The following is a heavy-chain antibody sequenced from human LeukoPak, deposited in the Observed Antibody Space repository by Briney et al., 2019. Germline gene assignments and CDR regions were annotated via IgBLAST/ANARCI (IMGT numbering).Heavy chain of an antibody. D-gene: IGHD1-1*01. Sequence: SVKVSCKASGGTFSSYAISWVRQAPGQGLEWMGGIIPIFGTANYAQKFQGRVTITTDESTSTAYMELSSLRSEDTAMYYCARQATSTQLPNWYFDLWGRGTLVTVSS. J-gene: IGHJ2*01. V-gene: IGHV1-69*05. CDR2: IIPIFGTA. CDR3: ARQATSTQLPNWYFDL. CDR1: GGTFSSYA.